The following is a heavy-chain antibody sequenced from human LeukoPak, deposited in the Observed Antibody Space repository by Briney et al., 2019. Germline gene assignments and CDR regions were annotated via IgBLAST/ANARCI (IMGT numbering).Heavy chain of an antibody. J-gene: IGHJ4*02. CDR2: ISSSGSAI. CDR1: GFTFSDYE. D-gene: IGHD3-22*01. V-gene: IGHV3-48*03. CDR3: ARDRPLPDDSRTFDY. Sequence: PGGSLRLSCAASGFTFSDYEMNWVRQAPGKGLEWVSYISSSGSAIYHAGSVRGRFTISRDNAKNSLYLQMNSLRAEDTAVYYCARDRPLPDDSRTFDYWGQGTLVTVSS.